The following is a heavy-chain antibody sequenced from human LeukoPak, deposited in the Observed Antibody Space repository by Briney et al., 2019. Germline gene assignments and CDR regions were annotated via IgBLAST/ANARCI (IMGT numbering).Heavy chain of an antibody. J-gene: IGHJ5*02. Sequence: GASVKVSCKASGYTFTGYYIHWVRQAPGQGLEWMGWINPNSGGTNYAQKFQGRVTMTRDTSISTAYMELSRLRSDDTAVYYCARESLRSLRYYDSSGYVPFDPWGQGTLVTVSS. CDR2: INPNSGGT. CDR3: ARESLRSLRYYDSSGYVPFDP. CDR1: GYTFTGYY. D-gene: IGHD3-22*01. V-gene: IGHV1-2*02.